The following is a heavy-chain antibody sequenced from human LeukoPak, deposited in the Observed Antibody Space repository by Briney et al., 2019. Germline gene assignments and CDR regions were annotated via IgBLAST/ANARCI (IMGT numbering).Heavy chain of an antibody. D-gene: IGHD1-26*01. V-gene: IGHV3-23*01. J-gene: IGHJ4*02. Sequence: GGSLRLSCAASGFTVSSDYMSWVRQAPGKGLEWVSAISGSGGSTYYADSVKGRFTISRDNSKNTLYLQMNSLRAEDTAVYYCARIVGATPNDYWGQGTLVTVSS. CDR3: ARIVGATPNDY. CDR2: ISGSGGST. CDR1: GFTVSSDY.